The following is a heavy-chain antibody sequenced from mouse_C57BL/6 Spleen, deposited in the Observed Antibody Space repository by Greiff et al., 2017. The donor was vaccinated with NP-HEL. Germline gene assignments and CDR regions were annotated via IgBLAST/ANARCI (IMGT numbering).Heavy chain of an antibody. D-gene: IGHD1-1*01. V-gene: IGHV1-69*01. Sequence: VQLQQPGAELVMPGASVKLSCKASGYTFTSYWMHWVKQRPGQGLEWIGEIDPSDSYTNYNQKFKGKSTLTVDKSSSTAYMQLSSLTSEDSAVYYCARGPYYYGSSLFAYWGQGTLVTVSA. CDR3: ARGPYYYGSSLFAY. CDR2: IDPSDSYT. J-gene: IGHJ3*01. CDR1: GYTFTSYW.